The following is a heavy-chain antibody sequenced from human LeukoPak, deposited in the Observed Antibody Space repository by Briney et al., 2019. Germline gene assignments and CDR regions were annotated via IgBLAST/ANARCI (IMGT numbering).Heavy chain of an antibody. V-gene: IGHV3-23*01. CDR1: GFTFSSYA. D-gene: IGHD6-19*01. CDR2: ISGSGGST. CDR3: AKDPGYSSGWIDY. J-gene: IGHJ4*02. Sequence: GGSLRLSCAASGFTFSSYAMSWVRQAPGKGLEWVSAISGSGGSTYYADSVKGRCTISRDNSKNTLYLQMNSLRAEDTAVYYCAKDPGYSSGWIDYWGQGTLVTVSS.